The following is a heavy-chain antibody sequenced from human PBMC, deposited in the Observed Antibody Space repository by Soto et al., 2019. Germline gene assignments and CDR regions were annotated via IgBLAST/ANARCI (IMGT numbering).Heavy chain of an antibody. Sequence: CGPTLVNPPEILTLTCTFSGFSLSTRGMGVVWICQLPGRALEWLAPIYWNDAPRYSQSLKSRLTITKDTTNHPVVLTMIKMDPGDTTRYYCEQSTAECCMDVWGQGTMVTVSS. J-gene: IGHJ6*02. CDR3: EQSTAECCMDV. V-gene: IGHV2-5*01. D-gene: IGHD3-3*01. CDR1: GFSLSTRGMG. CDR2: IYWNDAP.